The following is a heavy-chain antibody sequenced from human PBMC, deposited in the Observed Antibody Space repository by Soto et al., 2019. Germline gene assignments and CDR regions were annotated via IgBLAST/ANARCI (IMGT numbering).Heavy chain of an antibody. Sequence: SETLSLTCTVSGGSVSSGSYYWSWIRQPPGKGLEWIGYSYYSGSTNYNPSLKSRVTMSVDTSKNQFSLELSSVTAADTAVYYCARGEAYYYGSGSYYRLAAFDYWGQGTLVTVSS. V-gene: IGHV4-61*01. D-gene: IGHD3-10*01. CDR1: GGSVSSGSYY. J-gene: IGHJ4*02. CDR3: ARGEAYYYGSGSYYRLAAFDY. CDR2: SYYSGST.